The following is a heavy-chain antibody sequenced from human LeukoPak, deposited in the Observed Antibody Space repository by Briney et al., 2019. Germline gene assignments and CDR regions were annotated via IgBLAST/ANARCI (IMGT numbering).Heavy chain of an antibody. V-gene: IGHV3-21*01. J-gene: IGHJ3*02. Sequence: PGGSLRLSCAASGFTFSSYSMNWVRQAPGKGLEWVSSISSSSYIYYADSVKGRFTISRDNAKNSPYLQMNSLRAEDTAVYYCARDTTYYDILTGYPDAFDIWGQGTMVTVSS. CDR3: ARDTTYYDILTGYPDAFDI. D-gene: IGHD3-9*01. CDR2: ISSSSYI. CDR1: GFTFSSYS.